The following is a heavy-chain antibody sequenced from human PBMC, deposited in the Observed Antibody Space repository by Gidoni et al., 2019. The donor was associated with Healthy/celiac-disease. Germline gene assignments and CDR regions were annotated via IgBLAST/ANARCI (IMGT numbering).Heavy chain of an antibody. V-gene: IGHV4-34*01. CDR1: GGSFSGSY. CDR2: INPSGST. J-gene: IGHJ4*02. Sequence: QVQLQQWGAGLLKPSGTLSLTRAVYGGSFSGSYWSWLRQPPGKGLEWIGEINPSGSTNYTPSLKSRVTISVDTSKNQFSLKLSSVTAADTAVYYCARGRGYSGYHYWGQGTLVTVSS. D-gene: IGHD5-12*01. CDR3: ARGRGYSGYHY.